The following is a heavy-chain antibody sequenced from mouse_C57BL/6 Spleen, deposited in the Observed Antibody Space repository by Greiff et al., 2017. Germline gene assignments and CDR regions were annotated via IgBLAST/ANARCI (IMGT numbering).Heavy chain of an antibody. D-gene: IGHD4-1*01. CDR1: GYTFTSYW. J-gene: IGHJ2*01. CDR2: IDPSDSYT. CDR3: ARGGSDWDLNY. V-gene: IGHV1-69*01. Sequence: QVQLQQSGAELVMPGASVKLSCKASGYTFTSYWMHWVKQRPGQGLEWIGEIDPSDSYTNYNQKFKGKSTLTVDKSSSTAYMQLSSLTSEDSAVYYCARGGSDWDLNYWGQGTTLTVSS.